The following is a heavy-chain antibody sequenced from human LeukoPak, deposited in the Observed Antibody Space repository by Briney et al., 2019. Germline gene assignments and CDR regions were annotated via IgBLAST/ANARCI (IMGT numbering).Heavy chain of an antibody. J-gene: IGHJ6*03. D-gene: IGHD6-13*01. CDR3: ARTPAGPPYYYMDV. Sequence: SETLSLTCTVSGGSSSSYYWSWIRQPPGKGLEWIGYIYYSGSTNYNPSLRRRVTISVDTSRSQFSLQLNSVTAADTAVYYCARTPAGPPYYYMDVWGKGTTVTVSS. V-gene: IGHV4-59*01. CDR2: IYYSGST. CDR1: GGSSSSYY.